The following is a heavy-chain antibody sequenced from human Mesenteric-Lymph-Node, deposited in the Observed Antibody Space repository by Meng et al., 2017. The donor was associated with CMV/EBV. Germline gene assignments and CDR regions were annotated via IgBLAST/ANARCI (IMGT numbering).Heavy chain of an antibody. D-gene: IGHD3-22*01. V-gene: IGHV4-34*10. CDR2: VNESGTT. CDR3: ARVDGAKDSSGYGYYYYYGMDV. J-gene: IGHJ6*02. CDR1: GGSFSGYY. Sequence: SETLSLTCGVYGGSFSGYYWNWIRQPPGKGLEWIGEVNESGTTTYSPSLKSRITISLDTSKNQFSLRLSSVTAADTAVYYCARVDGAKDSSGYGYYYYYGMDVWGQGTTVTVSS.